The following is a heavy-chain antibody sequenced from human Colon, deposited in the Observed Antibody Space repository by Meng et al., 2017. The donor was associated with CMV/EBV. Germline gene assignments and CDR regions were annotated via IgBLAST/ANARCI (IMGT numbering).Heavy chain of an antibody. Sequence: ASVKVSCKASGYTFISYGFNWVRQAPGEGLEWMGWISTFNSNKYYAQKFQDRVTMTTDRSTNTAYLELRALKADDTATYFCARAVDGGRSDPWGQGTLVTVSS. CDR3: ARAVDGGRSDP. J-gene: IGHJ5*02. CDR1: GYTFISYG. CDR2: ISTFNSNK. V-gene: IGHV1-18*01. D-gene: IGHD3-16*01.